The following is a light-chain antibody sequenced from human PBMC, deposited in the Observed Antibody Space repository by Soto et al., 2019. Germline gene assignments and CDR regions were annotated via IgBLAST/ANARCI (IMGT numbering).Light chain of an antibody. V-gene: IGLV2-14*01. Sequence: QSVLTQPASVSGSPGQSITISCTGTSSDVGGYNYVSWYQQHPGKAPKLMIYDVSNRPSGVSNRFSGSKSGNTASLSFFGLQAEDEADYYCSSYTSSSTLGFGTGTKVTVL. J-gene: IGLJ1*01. CDR1: SSDVGGYNY. CDR2: DVS. CDR3: SSYTSSSTLG.